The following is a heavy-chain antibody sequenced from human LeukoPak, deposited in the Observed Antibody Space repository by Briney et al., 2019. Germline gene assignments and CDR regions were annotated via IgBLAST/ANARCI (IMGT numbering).Heavy chain of an antibody. CDR3: ARGHSSSWLYYYYYYMDV. CDR1: GFTFSDYY. D-gene: IGHD6-13*01. V-gene: IGHV3-11*01. Sequence: KPGGSLRLSCAASGFTFSDYYMSWIRQAPGKGLEWVSYISSSGSTIYYADSVKGRFTISRDNAKNSLYLQMNSLRAEDTAVYYCARGHSSSWLYYYYYYMDVWGKGTTVTISS. CDR2: ISSSGSTI. J-gene: IGHJ6*03.